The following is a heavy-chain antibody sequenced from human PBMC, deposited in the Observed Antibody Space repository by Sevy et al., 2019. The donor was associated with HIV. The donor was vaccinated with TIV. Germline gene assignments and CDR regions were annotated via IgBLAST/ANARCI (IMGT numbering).Heavy chain of an antibody. Sequence: GGSLRLSCEASGFTFSSYEMNWVRQAPGKGLEWVSYISSSGTTIKYADSVKGRFTISRDNATNSLYMQMNGLRAEDTAVYYCARVDANYDKGFDPWGQGTLVTVSS. CDR3: ARVDANYDKGFDP. D-gene: IGHD3-22*01. CDR2: ISSSGTTI. CDR1: GFTFSSYE. J-gene: IGHJ5*02. V-gene: IGHV3-48*03.